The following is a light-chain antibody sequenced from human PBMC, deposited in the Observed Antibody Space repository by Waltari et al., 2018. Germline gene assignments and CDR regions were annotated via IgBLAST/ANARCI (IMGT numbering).Light chain of an antibody. V-gene: IGLV2-14*03. CDR3: SSYTSSNTVL. CDR1: SSDVGAYQY. J-gene: IGLJ2*01. Sequence: QSALTQPASVSGSPGQSITISCTGTSSDVGAYQYVSWYQHHPDKSPNLMIFDVSKRPSGVSNRFSGSKSGNTASLTISGLQAEDDADYYCSSYTSSNTVLFGGGTNLTVL. CDR2: DVS.